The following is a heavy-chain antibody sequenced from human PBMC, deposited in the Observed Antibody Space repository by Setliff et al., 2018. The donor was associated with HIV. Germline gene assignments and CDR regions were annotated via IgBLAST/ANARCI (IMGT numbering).Heavy chain of an antibody. CDR3: ARGDTTPIYPNYMDV. J-gene: IGHJ6*03. CDR2: IRYDGSDK. CDR1: GFTFSSDG. Sequence: GGSLRLSCVASGFTFSSDGMHWVRQAPGKGLEWVAFIRYDGSDKYYADSVKGRFTISRDNSKNTLYLQINSLRAEDTAVYYCARGDTTPIYPNYMDVWGKGTTVTVSS. D-gene: IGHD3-16*01. V-gene: IGHV3-30*02.